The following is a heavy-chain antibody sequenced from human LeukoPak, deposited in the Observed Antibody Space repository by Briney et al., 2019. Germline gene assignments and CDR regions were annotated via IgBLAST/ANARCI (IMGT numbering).Heavy chain of an antibody. CDR3: ARDGAPGIAVAGYWYFDL. Sequence: TLSLTCTVSGGSIGSGSYYWSWIRQPAGKGLEWIGRIYTSGSTNYNPSLKSRVTMSVDTSKNQFSLKLSSVTAADTAVYYCARDGAPGIAVAGYWYFDLWGRGTLVTVSS. V-gene: IGHV4-61*02. J-gene: IGHJ2*01. D-gene: IGHD6-19*01. CDR2: IYTSGST. CDR1: GGSIGSGSYY.